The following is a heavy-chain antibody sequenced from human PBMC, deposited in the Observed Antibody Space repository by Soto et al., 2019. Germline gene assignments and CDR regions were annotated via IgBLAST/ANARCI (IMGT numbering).Heavy chain of an antibody. CDR1: GFTFSDYY. D-gene: IGHD6-13*01. J-gene: IGHJ4*02. CDR3: ARVGSILAAGTPDY. V-gene: IGHV3-11*01. Sequence: KTGGSLRLSCAASGFTFSDYYMSWFRQAPGKGLEWVSYISGSGSTTHDADSVKGRFTISRDNAKNSLYLQMNSLRAEDTAVYYCARVGSILAAGTPDYWGQGTLVTVSS. CDR2: ISGSGSTT.